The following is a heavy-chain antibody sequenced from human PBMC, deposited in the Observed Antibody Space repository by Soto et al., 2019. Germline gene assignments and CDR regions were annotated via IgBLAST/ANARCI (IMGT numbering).Heavy chain of an antibody. CDR1: GFSLSASEVG. CDR3: AQSKWELLRAFEV. V-gene: IGHV2-5*02. D-gene: IGHD1-26*01. CDR2: IYGDDEK. Sequence: QITLKESGPTLVKPTQTLTLTCTFSGFSLSASEVGVGWIRQPPGKALEWLALIYGDDEKLHSPSLKSRLTITKDTAKNQVVLTMTKMDPVDTATYYCAQSKWELLRAFEVWGQGTKVTVSS. J-gene: IGHJ3*01.